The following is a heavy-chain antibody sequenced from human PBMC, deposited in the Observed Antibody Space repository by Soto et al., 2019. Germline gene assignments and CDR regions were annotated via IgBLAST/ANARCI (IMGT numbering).Heavy chain of an antibody. CDR3: ARSQGSSTSLEIYYYYYYGMDV. Sequence: QVQLVQSGAEVKKPGSSVKVSCKASGGTFSSYAISWVRQAPGQGLEWMGGIIPISGTANYAQKFQGRVTITADESTSTAYVEVSSLRSEDTAAYYCARSQGSSTSLEIYYYYYYGMDVWGQGTTVTVSS. J-gene: IGHJ6*02. V-gene: IGHV1-69*01. CDR2: IIPISGTA. CDR1: GGTFSSYA. D-gene: IGHD2-2*01.